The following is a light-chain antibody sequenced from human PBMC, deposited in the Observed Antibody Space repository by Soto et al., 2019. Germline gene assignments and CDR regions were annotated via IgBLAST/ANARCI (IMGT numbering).Light chain of an antibody. CDR2: GNN. Sequence: QAVVTQPPSASGTPGQRVTISCSGSNSNIGSNYVHWYQHLPGTAPKLLIHGNNNRPSGVPDRFSGSKSDTSASLAITGLQADDEADYYCHSYDSRLNCYVFGTGTKLTVL. CDR1: NSNIGSNY. CDR3: HSYDSRLNCYV. J-gene: IGLJ1*01. V-gene: IGLV1-40*01.